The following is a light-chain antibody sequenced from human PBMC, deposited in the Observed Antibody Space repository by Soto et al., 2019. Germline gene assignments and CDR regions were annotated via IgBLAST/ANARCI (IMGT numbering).Light chain of an antibody. J-gene: IGKJ5*01. CDR3: QQYGSSPIT. Sequence: EIVLTQSPGTLSLSPGERATLSCRASQSVSSNYLAWYQQKPGQAPRVLIYVASSRATGIPDRFSSSGSGTDFTLTISRLEPEDFAVYYCQQYGSSPITFGQGTRREIK. CDR2: VAS. V-gene: IGKV3-20*01. CDR1: QSVSSNY.